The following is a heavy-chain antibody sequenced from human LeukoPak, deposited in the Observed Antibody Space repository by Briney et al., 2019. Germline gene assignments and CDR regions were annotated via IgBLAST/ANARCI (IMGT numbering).Heavy chain of an antibody. CDR1: GGSLNTPNYY. D-gene: IGHD6-19*01. CDR2: IYYSGST. J-gene: IGHJ4*02. Sequence: PSETLSLTCTVSGGSLNTPNYYWGWVRQPPGKGLEWIGNIYYSGSTYYNPSLKSRVTISVDTSKNQFSLKLSSVTAADTAVYYCARDQGRWLVRTFDYWGQGTLVTVSS. V-gene: IGHV4-39*07. CDR3: ARDQGRWLVRTFDY.